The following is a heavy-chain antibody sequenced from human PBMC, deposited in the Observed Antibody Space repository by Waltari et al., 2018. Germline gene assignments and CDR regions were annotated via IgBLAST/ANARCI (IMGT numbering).Heavy chain of an antibody. CDR1: GFSVRTTH. Sequence: EVLLVESGGGLVHPGGSLRLSCAASGFSVRTTHMGWVRQAPGRGLEWVSIMYPAASSYNADSVEGRFTMSRDISKNMVHLQMNRLRLEDSATYYCATARDEQTAMVYFDKWGQGTLVSVSS. V-gene: IGHV3-66*02. CDR2: MYPAASS. D-gene: IGHD5-18*01. J-gene: IGHJ4*02. CDR3: ATARDEQTAMVYFDK.